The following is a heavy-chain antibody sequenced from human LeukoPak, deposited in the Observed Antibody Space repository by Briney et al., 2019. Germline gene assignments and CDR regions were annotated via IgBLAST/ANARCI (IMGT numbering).Heavy chain of an antibody. J-gene: IGHJ3*01. D-gene: IGHD2/OR15-2a*01. CDR1: GFTFSGFA. CDR3: AKMKGHPLQKYYMDV. CDR2: ISGSGDNT. V-gene: IGHV3-23*01. Sequence: GGSLILSCAASGFTFSGFAMSWVRRTPGKGLEWVSGISGSGDNTLYAASVKGRFTISRDNSKNTLYLEMNSLRAEDTAIYYCAKMKGHPLQKYYMDVWGPGTMVTVSS.